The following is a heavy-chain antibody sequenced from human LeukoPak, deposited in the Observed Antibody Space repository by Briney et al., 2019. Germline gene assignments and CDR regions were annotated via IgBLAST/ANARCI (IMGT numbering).Heavy chain of an antibody. J-gene: IGHJ4*02. V-gene: IGHV3-23*01. CDR2: ISGRGDGI. Sequence: GGSLRLSCAASGFTFNIYAMSWVRQAPGKGLEWVSGISGRGDGISYADSVKGRFTISRDNSKNTLYLHMNSLSAEDTAIYYCAKDWPYYYGSGSYYGPADYWGQGTLVTVSS. CDR1: GFTFNIYA. CDR3: AKDWPYYYGSGSYYGPADY. D-gene: IGHD3-10*01.